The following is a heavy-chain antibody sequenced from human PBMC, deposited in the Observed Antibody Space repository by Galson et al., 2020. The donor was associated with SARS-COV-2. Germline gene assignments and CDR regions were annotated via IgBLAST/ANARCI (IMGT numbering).Heavy chain of an antibody. Sequence: SGPTLVKPTETLTLTCTVSGFSLNHARMAVSWIRQPPGKALEWLAHIFSNDQKSYSTSLKTRLTISKDASKSQVVLTMTDMDPVDTATYYCAHRLYFHDAFDIWGQGTMVTVSS. CDR1: GFSLNHARMA. CDR3: AHRLYFHDAFDI. J-gene: IGHJ3*02. D-gene: IGHD2-2*02. V-gene: IGHV2-26*01. CDR2: IFSNDQK.